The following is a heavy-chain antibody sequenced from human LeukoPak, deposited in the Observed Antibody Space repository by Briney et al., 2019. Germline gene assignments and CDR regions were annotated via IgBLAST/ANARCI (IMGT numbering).Heavy chain of an antibody. D-gene: IGHD3/OR15-3a*01. V-gene: IGHV3-21*04. Sequence: GGSLRLSCAASGFTFSGYSMNWVRQAPGKGLEWVSSISTGSNYIYYADSVKGRFTISRDNAKNSLYLQMNSLRAEDTAVYFCSSGPSFDYWGQGTLVTVSS. CDR1: GFTFSGYS. J-gene: IGHJ4*02. CDR3: SSGPSFDY. CDR2: ISTGSNYI.